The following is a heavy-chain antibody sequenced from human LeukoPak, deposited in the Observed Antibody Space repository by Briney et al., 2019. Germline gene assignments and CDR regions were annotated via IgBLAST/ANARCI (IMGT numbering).Heavy chain of an antibody. Sequence: GGSLRLSCAASGCTFSSYSMNWVRQAPGKGLEWVSSISSSSSYIYYADSVKGRFTISRDNAKNSLYLQMNSLRAEDTAVYYCARDQGSGSYRLDYWGQGTLVTVSS. J-gene: IGHJ4*02. D-gene: IGHD1-26*01. CDR2: ISSSSSYI. CDR1: GCTFSSYS. V-gene: IGHV3-21*01. CDR3: ARDQGSGSYRLDY.